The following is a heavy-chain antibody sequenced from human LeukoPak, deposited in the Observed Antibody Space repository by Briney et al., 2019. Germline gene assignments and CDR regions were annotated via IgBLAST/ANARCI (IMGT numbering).Heavy chain of an antibody. CDR1: GGSISSTSYY. V-gene: IGHV4-39*01. CDR2: INHSGST. CDR3: ARHAGKSGSGSYSKVGKRYYYYMDV. Sequence: PSETLSLTCTVSGGSISSTSYYWSWIRQPPGKGLEWIGEINHSGSTNYNPSLKSRVTISVDTSKNQFSLKLSSVTAADTAVYYCARHAGKSGSGSYSKVGKRYYYYMDVWGKGTTVTISS. D-gene: IGHD3-10*01. J-gene: IGHJ6*03.